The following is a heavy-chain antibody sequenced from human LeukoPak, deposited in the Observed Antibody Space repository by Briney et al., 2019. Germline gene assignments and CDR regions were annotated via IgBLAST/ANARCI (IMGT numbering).Heavy chain of an antibody. J-gene: IGHJ5*02. CDR2: ISSSGSTI. D-gene: IGHD3-10*01. CDR3: ARIPHITMVRGVIS. V-gene: IGHV3-48*03. Sequence: GGSLRLSCAASGFTFTHYGMNWVRQAPGKGLEWVSYISSSGSTIYYADSVKGRFTISRDNAKNSLYLQMNSLRAEDTAVYYCARIPHITMVRGVISWGQGTLVTVSS. CDR1: GFTFTHYG.